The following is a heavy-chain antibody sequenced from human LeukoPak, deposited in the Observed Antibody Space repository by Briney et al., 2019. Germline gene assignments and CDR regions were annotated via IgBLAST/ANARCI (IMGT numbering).Heavy chain of an antibody. V-gene: IGHV1-2*04. CDR3: ARGLIAVADLDP. Sequence: ASVKVSCKASGYTFTGYYMHWVRQAPGQGLEWMGWINPNSGGTNYAQKFQGWVTMTRDTSISTAYMELSRLRSDDTAVYCCARGLIAVADLDPWGQGTLVTVSS. CDR2: INPNSGGT. J-gene: IGHJ5*02. CDR1: GYTFTGYY. D-gene: IGHD6-19*01.